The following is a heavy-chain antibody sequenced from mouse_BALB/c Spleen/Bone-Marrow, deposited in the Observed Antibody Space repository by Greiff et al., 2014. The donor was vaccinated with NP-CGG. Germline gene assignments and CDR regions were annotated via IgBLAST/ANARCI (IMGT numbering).Heavy chain of an antibody. CDR1: GYTFTSYY. CDR2: IYPGNVNT. J-gene: IGHJ4*01. Sequence: VQLQQSGPELVKPGASVRISSKASGYTFTSYYIHWVKQRPGQGLEWIGWIYPGNVNTKYNEKFKGKATLTADKSSSTAYMQLSSLTSEDSAVYFCARDTMDYWGQGTSVTVSS. CDR3: ARDTMDY. V-gene: IGHV1S56*01.